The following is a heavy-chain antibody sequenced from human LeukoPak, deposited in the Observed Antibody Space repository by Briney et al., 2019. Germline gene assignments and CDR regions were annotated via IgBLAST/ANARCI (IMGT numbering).Heavy chain of an antibody. CDR2: IYYSGST. D-gene: IGHD2-15*01. Sequence: SETLSLTCTVSGGSISTSNYYWGWIRQPPGKGLEWIGSIYYSGSTYYNPSLKSRVTISVDTSKNQFSLKLSSVTAADTAVYYCARHTRGGSYRYYYYYYMDVWGKGTTVTISS. J-gene: IGHJ6*03. CDR3: ARHTRGGSYRYYYYYYMDV. CDR1: GGSISTSNYY. V-gene: IGHV4-39*01.